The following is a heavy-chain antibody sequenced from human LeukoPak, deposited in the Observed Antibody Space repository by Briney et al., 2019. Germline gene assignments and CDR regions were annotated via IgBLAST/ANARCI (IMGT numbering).Heavy chain of an antibody. CDR3: ASPTAGTNFDC. V-gene: IGHV3-11*03. Sequence: GGSLRLSCAASVFTFSDYCMTWIRQAPGKGLEWISYISSGGAYTSYSDSVKGRFTISRDNAMNSVYLQMNSLRAEDTAVYYCASPTAGTNFDCWGQGTLVTVSS. D-gene: IGHD6-13*01. J-gene: IGHJ4*02. CDR1: VFTFSDYC. CDR2: ISSGGAYT.